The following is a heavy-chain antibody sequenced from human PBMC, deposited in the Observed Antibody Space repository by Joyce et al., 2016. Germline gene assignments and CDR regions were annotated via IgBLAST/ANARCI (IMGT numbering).Heavy chain of an antibody. D-gene: IGHD6-13*01. J-gene: IGHJ5*02. Sequence: EVQLLESGGGLVQPGGSLRLSCAASGFTFVGYAMSWVRQAPGRGLEWVSAIGAGSRGPDYADSVRGRFTISRDDSDNSLYLHMSGLRSDDTAVYYCVRPRVAVAGTRWFDPWGQGTLVTVSS. CDR2: IGAGSRGP. CDR1: GFTFVGYA. V-gene: IGHV3-23*01. CDR3: VRPRVAVAGTRWFDP.